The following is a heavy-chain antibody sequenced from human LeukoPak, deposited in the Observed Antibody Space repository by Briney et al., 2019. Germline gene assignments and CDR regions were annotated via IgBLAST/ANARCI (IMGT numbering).Heavy chain of an antibody. CDR1: GFTFSSYA. J-gene: IGHJ5*02. V-gene: IGHV3-30*04. D-gene: IGHD2-2*02. CDR2: ISYDGSNK. CDR3: ARGIVVVPAAIGKNWFDP. Sequence: GGSLRLSCAASGFTFSSYAMHWVRQAPGKGLEWVAVISYDGSNKYYADSVKGRFTISRDNSKNTLYLQMNSLRAEDTAVYYCARGIVVVPAAIGKNWFDPWGQGTLVTVSS.